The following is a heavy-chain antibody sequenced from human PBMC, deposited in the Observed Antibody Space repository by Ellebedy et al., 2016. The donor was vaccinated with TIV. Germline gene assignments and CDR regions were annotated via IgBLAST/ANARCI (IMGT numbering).Heavy chain of an antibody. J-gene: IGHJ4*02. D-gene: IGHD3-22*01. CDR3: ARDQSQYYDSSGYTFDY. Sequence: MPGGSLRLSCAASGFTFSSYSMNWVRQAPGKGLEWIGSIYYSGSTYYNPSLKSRVTISVDKSKNQFSLKLSSVTAADTAVYYCARDQSQYYDSSGYTFDYWGQGTLVTVSS. V-gene: IGHV4-39*07. CDR1: GFTFSSYSM. CDR2: IYYSGST.